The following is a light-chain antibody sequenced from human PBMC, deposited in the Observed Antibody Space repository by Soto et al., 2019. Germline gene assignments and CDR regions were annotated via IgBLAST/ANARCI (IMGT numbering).Light chain of an antibody. Sequence: VMTQSPATLSVSRGERVTLSCRANLPIDSTLAWYQQKPGQAPRLLIYGTSTRATGIPARFSGSGSGIEFTLTISSLQSEDFAVYYCQHYNNWLGTFGGGTKVEIK. CDR2: GTS. J-gene: IGKJ4*01. V-gene: IGKV3-15*01. CDR3: QHYNNWLGT. CDR1: LPIDST.